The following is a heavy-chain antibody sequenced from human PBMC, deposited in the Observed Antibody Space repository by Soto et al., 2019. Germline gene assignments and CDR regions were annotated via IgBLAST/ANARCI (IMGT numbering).Heavy chain of an antibody. J-gene: IGHJ6*01. CDR2: LSYGGSP. CDR1: GGPISSYS. V-gene: IGHV4-59*13. Sequence: QGLLQESGPRLVKASESLSLTCTVSGGPISSYSWSWIRQTPGKGLEWIGYLSYGGSPNYNPSLESRVTITINTTATQFSLKLKSLTAADTAVYYCARGFGATGGGNYYYSRDVWGQGTTVRVSA. CDR3: ARGFGATGGGNYYYSRDV. D-gene: IGHD3-10*01.